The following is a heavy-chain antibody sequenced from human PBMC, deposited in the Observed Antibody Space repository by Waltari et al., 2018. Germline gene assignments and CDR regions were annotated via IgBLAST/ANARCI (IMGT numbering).Heavy chain of an antibody. CDR3: ARLGPSSRWYDF. D-gene: IGHD6-13*01. Sequence: QVELQESGPGLVKTSETLSLTCAVSGYPISSGFFWGWIRQPPGKGLGWIGNAYYGGTTYYNASLRSRVTISIDTSKNHISLKLRSVTAADTAVYYCARLGPSSRWYDFWGRGTLVTVSS. V-gene: IGHV4-38-2*01. J-gene: IGHJ4*02. CDR2: AYYGGTT. CDR1: GYPISSGFF.